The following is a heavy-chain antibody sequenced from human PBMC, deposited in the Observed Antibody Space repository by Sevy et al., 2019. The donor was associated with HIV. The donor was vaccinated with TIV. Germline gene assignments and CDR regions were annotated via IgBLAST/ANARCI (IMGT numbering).Heavy chain of an antibody. V-gene: IGHV3-11*01. Sequence: GGSLRLSCAASGFTFSGSYMSWIRQAPGKGLEWLSYISGSGSTIYYADSVKGRFTISRDNAENSLYLQMNSLRAEDTALYYCARGMSGSFDIWGQGTMVTVSS. CDR2: ISGSGSTI. CDR1: GFTFSGSY. CDR3: ARGMSGSFDI. D-gene: IGHD6-25*01. J-gene: IGHJ3*02.